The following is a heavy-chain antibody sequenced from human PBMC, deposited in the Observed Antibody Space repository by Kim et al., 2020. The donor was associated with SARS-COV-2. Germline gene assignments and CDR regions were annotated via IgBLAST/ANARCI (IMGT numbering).Heavy chain of an antibody. CDR3: ARDFACYYDSSCYYHYYFDY. CDR2: IIPILVKA. J-gene: IGHJ4*01. V-gene: IGHV1-69*04. D-gene: IGHD3-22*01. CDR1: GYTFSSYA. Sequence: SVKVSCKASGYTFSSYAISWVRQAPGQGLEWMGRIIPILVKAIYAHKFQGRVTITADNSTSTAYMELSNLRSEDTAVYYCARDFACYYDSSCYYHYYFDYWGQGTPVIVSS.